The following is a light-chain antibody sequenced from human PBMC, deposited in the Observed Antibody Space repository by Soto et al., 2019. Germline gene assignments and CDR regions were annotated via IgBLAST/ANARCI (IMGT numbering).Light chain of an antibody. J-gene: IGLJ2*01. Sequence: QSALTQPASVSGSPGQSITISCTGTSSDVGGYNYVSWYQPHPGKAPKLMIYAVSNRPSGVSNRVSGSKSGNTASLTISGLQAEDEADDYGSSYTSSSTLDVVFGGGTKVTVL. CDR1: SSDVGGYNY. CDR3: SSYTSSSTLDVV. V-gene: IGLV2-14*01. CDR2: AVS.